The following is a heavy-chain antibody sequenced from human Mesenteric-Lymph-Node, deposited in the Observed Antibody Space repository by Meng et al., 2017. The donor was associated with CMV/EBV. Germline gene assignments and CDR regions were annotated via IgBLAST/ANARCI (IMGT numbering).Heavy chain of an antibody. CDR3: ASYYGSGTSYY. Sequence: LSCAASGFIVSSNYMSWVRQAPGKGLEWVSVIYSGGTTYYADSVKGRFTISRDNSKNTLYLQMNSLRAEDTAVYYCASYYGSGTSYYWGQGTLVTVSS. CDR1: GFIVSSNY. D-gene: IGHD3-10*01. CDR2: IYSGGTT. J-gene: IGHJ4*02. V-gene: IGHV3-66*01.